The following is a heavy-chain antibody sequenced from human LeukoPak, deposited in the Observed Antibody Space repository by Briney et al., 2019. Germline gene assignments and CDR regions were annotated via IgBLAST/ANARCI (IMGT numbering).Heavy chain of an antibody. CDR3: ARKPLSYSDYEVDY. CDR2: IWYDGSNK. Sequence: PGGSLRLSCAASGFTFSSYGMHWVRQAPGKGLEWVAVIWYDGSNKYYADSVKGRFTIARDNSKNTLYLQMNSLRAEDTAVYYCARKPLSYSDYEVDYWGQGTLVTVSS. D-gene: IGHD4-11*01. V-gene: IGHV3-33*01. CDR1: GFTFSSYG. J-gene: IGHJ4*02.